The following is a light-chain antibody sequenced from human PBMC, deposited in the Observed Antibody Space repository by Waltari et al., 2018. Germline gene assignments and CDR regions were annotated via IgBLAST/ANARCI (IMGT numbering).Light chain of an antibody. CDR3: QQYDGSVVT. CDR2: GAS. V-gene: IGKV3-20*01. Sequence: EIVLTQSPGTLSVSPGERVTVSCRASQTITGSWLTWYHQKPGQAPRLLSYGASNRAPGIPDRFSGSGSGTDFTLTISRLEPEDSAVYYCQQYDGSVVTFGGGTKVEIK. CDR1: QTITGSW. J-gene: IGKJ4*01.